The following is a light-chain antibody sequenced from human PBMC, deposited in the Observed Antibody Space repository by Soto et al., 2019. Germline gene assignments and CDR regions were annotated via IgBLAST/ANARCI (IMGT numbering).Light chain of an antibody. Sequence: EIVLTQSPATLSLSPGERATLSCRASQSVSSYLAWYQQKPGQAPRLLIYDASNRATGIPARFSGSGSETDFTLTISSLEPEDFAVYYCQQRSNWPPITLGQGTRLEIK. CDR2: DAS. V-gene: IGKV3-11*01. CDR3: QQRSNWPPIT. J-gene: IGKJ5*01. CDR1: QSVSSY.